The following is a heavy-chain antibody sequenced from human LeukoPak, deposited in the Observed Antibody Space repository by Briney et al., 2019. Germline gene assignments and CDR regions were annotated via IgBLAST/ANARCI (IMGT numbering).Heavy chain of an antibody. CDR2: ISAYNGNT. Sequence: ASVKVSCKASGYTFTSYGISWVRQAPGQGLEWMGWISAYNGNTNYAQKLQGRVTMTTDTSTSTAYMELSSLRSEDTAVYYCARAEYSSSHWGGYYYYMDVWGKGTTVTISS. V-gene: IGHV1-18*01. CDR3: ARAEYSSSHWGGYYYYMDV. CDR1: GYTFTSYG. D-gene: IGHD6-13*01. J-gene: IGHJ6*03.